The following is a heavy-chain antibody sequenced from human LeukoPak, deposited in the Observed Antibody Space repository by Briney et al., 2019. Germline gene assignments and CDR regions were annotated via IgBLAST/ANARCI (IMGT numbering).Heavy chain of an antibody. CDR3: ARGYRYVWGSYRPRSPYYFDY. D-gene: IGHD3-16*02. Sequence: GASVKVSCKASGYTFTSYDINWVRQATGQGLEWMGWMNPNSGNTGYAQKFQGRVTMTRNTSISTAYMELSSLTSEDTAVYYCARGYRYVWGSYRPRSPYYFDYWGQGTLVTVSS. CDR2: MNPNSGNT. CDR1: GYTFTSYD. J-gene: IGHJ4*02. V-gene: IGHV1-8*01.